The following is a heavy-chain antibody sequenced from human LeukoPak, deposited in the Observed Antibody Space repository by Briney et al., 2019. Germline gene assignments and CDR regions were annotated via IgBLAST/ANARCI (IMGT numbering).Heavy chain of an antibody. V-gene: IGHV4-39*07. D-gene: IGHD3-22*01. CDR3: ARESYYDSSGYSHDAFDI. CDR2: LYYSGNT. CDR1: GGSISSSRYY. J-gene: IGHJ3*02. Sequence: PSETLSLTCTVSGGSISSSRYYWGCIRQPPGKGLEWIGSLYYSGNTYYNPSLKSRVTISVDTSKNQFSLKLSSVTAADTAIYYCARESYYDSSGYSHDAFDIWGQGTMVTVSS.